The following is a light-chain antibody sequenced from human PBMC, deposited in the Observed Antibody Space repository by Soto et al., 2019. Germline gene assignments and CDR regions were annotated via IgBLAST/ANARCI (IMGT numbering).Light chain of an antibody. V-gene: IGKV3-20*01. CDR1: QSVYNNY. J-gene: IGKJ3*01. CDR3: QQHFGSPFT. CDR2: DAS. Sequence: EIVLTQSPGTLSLSPGERASLSCRASQSVYNNYFAWYQQKPGQPPRLLIHDASSRATGIPDRFSGSGSGTDFTLTINRLEPEDFAVYYCQQHFGSPFTFGPGTKVDIK.